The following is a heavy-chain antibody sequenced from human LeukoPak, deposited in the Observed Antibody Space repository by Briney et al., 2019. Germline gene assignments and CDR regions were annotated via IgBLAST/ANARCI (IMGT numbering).Heavy chain of an antibody. Sequence: GGSLRLSCAAAGLTFSNYGMHWVRQAPGKGLQWVAYIRYDGRNKYSADSVKGRFTIYRDNSKSTLYLQMNSLRPEDTAVYYCGREWAVDFWGQGTLVTVSS. V-gene: IGHV3-30*02. CDR1: GLTFSNYG. J-gene: IGHJ4*02. CDR3: GREWAVDF. CDR2: IRYDGRNK.